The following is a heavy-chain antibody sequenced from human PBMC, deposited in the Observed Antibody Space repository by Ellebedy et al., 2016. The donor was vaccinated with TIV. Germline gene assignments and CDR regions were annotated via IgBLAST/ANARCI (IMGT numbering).Heavy chain of an antibody. CDR1: GGTFSSYA. CDR3: ARDPNCGGDCYSGEEYVY. Sequence: AASVKVSCKASGGTFSSYAISWVRQAPGQGLEWMGGIIPIFGTANYAQKFQGRVTITADESTSTAYMELSSLRSEDTAVYYCARDPNCGGDCYSGEEYVYWGQGTLVTVSS. D-gene: IGHD2-21*02. J-gene: IGHJ4*02. V-gene: IGHV1-69*13. CDR2: IIPIFGTA.